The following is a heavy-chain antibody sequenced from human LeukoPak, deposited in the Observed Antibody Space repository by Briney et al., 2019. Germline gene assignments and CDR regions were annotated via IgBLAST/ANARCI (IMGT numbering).Heavy chain of an antibody. CDR1: GFTFSSYG. CDR3: AKSGYSYDWYYFDY. J-gene: IGHJ4*02. V-gene: IGHV3-30*18. CDR2: ISYDGSNK. Sequence: GGSLRLSCAASGFTFSSYGMHWVRQAPGKGLEWVAVISYDGSNKYYADSVKGRFTISRDNSKNTLYLQMNSLRAEDTAVYYCAKSGYSYDWYYFDYWGQGTLVTVFS. D-gene: IGHD5-18*01.